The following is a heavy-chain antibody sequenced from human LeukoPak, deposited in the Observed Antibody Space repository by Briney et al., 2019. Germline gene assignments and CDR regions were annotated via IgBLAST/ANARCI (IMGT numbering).Heavy chain of an antibody. CDR2: INANSGGT. J-gene: IGHJ4*02. V-gene: IGHV1-2*02. D-gene: IGHD1-26*01. CDR3: AREVGATQGESDY. CDR1: GYTFTGYY. Sequence: ASVKVSCKASGYTFTGYYMHWVRQAPREGREWMGWINANSGGTNYAQKFQGRVTMTRDTSISTAYMELSRLRSDDTAVYYCAREVGATQGESDYWGQGTLVTVSS.